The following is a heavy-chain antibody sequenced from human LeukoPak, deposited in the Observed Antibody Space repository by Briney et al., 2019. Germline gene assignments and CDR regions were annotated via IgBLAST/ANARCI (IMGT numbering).Heavy chain of an antibody. CDR2: IYHSGST. CDR1: GYSISSGYY. J-gene: IGHJ6*03. D-gene: IGHD6-19*01. V-gene: IGHV4-38-2*02. CDR3: ARDKGIAVAGYYYYYMDV. Sequence: PSETLSLTCTVSGYSISSGYYWGWIRQPPGKGLEWIGSIYHSGSTYYNPSLKSRVTISVDTSKNQFSLKLSSVTAADTAVYYCARDKGIAVAGYYYYYMDVWGKGTTVTVSS.